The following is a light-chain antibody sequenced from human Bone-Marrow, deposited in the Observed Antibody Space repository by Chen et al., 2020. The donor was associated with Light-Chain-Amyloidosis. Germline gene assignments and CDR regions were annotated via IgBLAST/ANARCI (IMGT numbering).Light chain of an antibody. CDR1: SSDVGGDNH. V-gene: IGLV2-14*01. Sequence: QSALPQPASASGSPRQSITISSTGTSSDVGGDNHVSWYQQHPDKAPKLMIYEVTNRPSWVPDRFSGSKSDNTASLTISGLQTEDEADYFCSSYTITNTLVFGSGTRVTVL. CDR3: SSYTITNTLV. J-gene: IGLJ1*01. CDR2: EVT.